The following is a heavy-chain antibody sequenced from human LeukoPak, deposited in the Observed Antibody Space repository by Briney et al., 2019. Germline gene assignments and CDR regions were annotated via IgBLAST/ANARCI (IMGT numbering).Heavy chain of an antibody. CDR1: GGSITAYY. Sequence: SETLSLTCAVYGGSITAYYWTWIRQSPGKGLEWLGEIDRNGITNYNPSLKSRITISIDTSKNQFSLKLSSVTAADTAVYYCARMRLGDAFDIWGQGTMVTVSS. CDR3: ARMRLGDAFDI. J-gene: IGHJ3*02. V-gene: IGHV4-34*01. D-gene: IGHD3-22*01. CDR2: IDRNGIT.